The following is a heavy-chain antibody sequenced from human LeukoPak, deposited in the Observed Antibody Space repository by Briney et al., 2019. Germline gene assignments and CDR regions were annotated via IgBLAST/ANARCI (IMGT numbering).Heavy chain of an antibody. CDR2: INHSGST. CDR3: ASLTSPRRGGYYGSGSYPWFDP. CDR1: GGSFSGYY. D-gene: IGHD3-10*01. V-gene: IGHV4-34*01. Sequence: PSETLSLTCAVYGGSFSGYYWSWIRQPPGKGLEWIGEINHSGSTNYNPSLKSRVTISVDTSKNQFSLKLSSVTAADTAVYYCASLTSPRRGGYYGSGSYPWFDPWGQGTLVTVSS. J-gene: IGHJ5*02.